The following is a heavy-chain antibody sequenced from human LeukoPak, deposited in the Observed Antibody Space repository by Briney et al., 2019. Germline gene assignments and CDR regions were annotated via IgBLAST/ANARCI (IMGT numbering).Heavy chain of an antibody. CDR1: GYTFTSYG. V-gene: IGHV1-18*01. J-gene: IGHJ3*02. D-gene: IGHD2-21*02. Sequence: ASVKVSCKASGYTFTSYGISWVRQAPGQGLEWMGWISAYNGNTNYAQELQGRVTMTTDTSTSTAYMELRSLRSDDTAVYYCARDEPAYCGGDCYRGRNAFDIWGQGTMVTVSS. CDR3: ARDEPAYCGGDCYRGRNAFDI. CDR2: ISAYNGNT.